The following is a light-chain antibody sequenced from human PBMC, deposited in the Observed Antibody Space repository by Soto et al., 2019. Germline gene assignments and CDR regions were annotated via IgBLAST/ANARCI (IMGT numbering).Light chain of an antibody. CDR2: GAS. CDR1: QNAHTS. V-gene: IGKV3-20*01. Sequence: VLTQFPVTLSLSPGERATLSCRASQNAHTSLAWYRQKPGQAPRLLIYGASSRATGIPDRFSGSGSGTDFTLTISRLEPEDFAVYYCQQYGSSPPITFGQGTRLEIK. CDR3: QQYGSSPPIT. J-gene: IGKJ5*01.